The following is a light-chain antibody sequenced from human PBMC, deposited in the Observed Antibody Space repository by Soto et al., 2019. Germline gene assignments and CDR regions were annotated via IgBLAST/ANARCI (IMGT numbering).Light chain of an antibody. CDR2: EVS. CDR1: SSDVGGYNY. V-gene: IGLV2-14*01. J-gene: IGLJ1*01. CDR3: SSYTSSSIDYV. Sequence: QSALTQPASVSGSPGQSITISCTGTSSDVGGYNYVSWYQQHPGKAPKLMIYEVSNRPSGVSNRFSGAKSGNTASLTTSGLQAEDEADDYCSSYTSSSIDYVFGTGTKVTVL.